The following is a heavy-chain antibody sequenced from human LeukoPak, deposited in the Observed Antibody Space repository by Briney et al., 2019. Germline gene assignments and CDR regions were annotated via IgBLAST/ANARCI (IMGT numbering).Heavy chain of an antibody. D-gene: IGHD1-26*01. Sequence: GGSLRLSCAASGFTFSSYGMPWVRQAPGKGLEWVAVISYDGSNKYYADSVKGRFTISRDNSKNTLYLQMNSLRAEDTAVYYCAKPYTGIVGGDYWGQGTLVTVSS. CDR3: AKPYTGIVGGDY. CDR2: ISYDGSNK. J-gene: IGHJ4*02. CDR1: GFTFSSYG. V-gene: IGHV3-30*18.